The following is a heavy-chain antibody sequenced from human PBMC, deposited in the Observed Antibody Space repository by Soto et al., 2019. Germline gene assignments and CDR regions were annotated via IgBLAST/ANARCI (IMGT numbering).Heavy chain of an antibody. CDR2: IYYSGST. Sequence: SETLSLTCSVSGASISSSTYYWGWIRQPPGKGLEWIGSIYYSGSTYYNPSLKSRVTISVDTSKNQISLKLSSVTAADTAVYYCASYSKVYYYYGMDVWGQGTTVTVSS. CDR1: GASISSSTYY. V-gene: IGHV4-39*01. J-gene: IGHJ6*02. CDR3: ASYSKVYYYYGMDV. D-gene: IGHD4-4*01.